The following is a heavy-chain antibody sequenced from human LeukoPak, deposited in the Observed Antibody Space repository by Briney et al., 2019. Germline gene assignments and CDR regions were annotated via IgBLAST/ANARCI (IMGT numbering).Heavy chain of an antibody. J-gene: IGHJ4*02. D-gene: IGHD6-13*01. CDR1: GGTFSSYA. Sequence: SVKVSCKASGGTFSSYAISWVRQAPGQGLEWMGGIIPIFGTANYAQKFQGRVTITADESTSTAYMELSSLRSEDTAVYYCARGSYPAGTAEYWGQGTLVTVSS. CDR3: ARGSYPAGTAEY. CDR2: IIPIFGTA. V-gene: IGHV1-69*13.